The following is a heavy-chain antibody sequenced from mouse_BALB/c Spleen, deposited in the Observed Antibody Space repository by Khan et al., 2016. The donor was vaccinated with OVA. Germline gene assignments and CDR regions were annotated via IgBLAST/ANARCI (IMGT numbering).Heavy chain of an antibody. D-gene: IGHD1-1*01. J-gene: IGHJ3*01. CDR2: ISTGGHYT. V-gene: IGHV5-6*01. CDR3: ARLAYYYNREAFDY. Sequence: EVQLQESGGDLVKTGGSLKLSCAASGFTFSTYGMSWVRQTPDKRLEWVATISTGGHYTYYIDSVKGRFTISRDNADNVLYLQMTNLRSEDTAMYYGARLAYYYNREAFDYWGQGTLVTVSA. CDR1: GFTFSTYG.